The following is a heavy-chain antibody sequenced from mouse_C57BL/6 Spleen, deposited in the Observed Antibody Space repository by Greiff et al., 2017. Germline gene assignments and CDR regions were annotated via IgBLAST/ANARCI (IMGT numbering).Heavy chain of an antibody. CDR3: ASIYYDYDGDWYFDV. CDR1: GYSITSGYY. CDR2: ISYDGSN. D-gene: IGHD2-4*01. Sequence: EVKLVESGPGLVKPSQSLSLTCSVTGYSITSGYYWNWIRQFPGNKLEWMGYISYDGSNNYNPSLKNRISITRDTSKNQFFLKLNSVTTEDTATYYCASIYYDYDGDWYFDVWGTGTTVTVSS. J-gene: IGHJ1*03. V-gene: IGHV3-6*01.